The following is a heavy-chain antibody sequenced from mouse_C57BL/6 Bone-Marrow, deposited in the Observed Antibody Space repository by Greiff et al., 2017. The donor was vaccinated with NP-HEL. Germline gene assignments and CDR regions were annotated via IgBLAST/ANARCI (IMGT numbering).Heavy chain of an antibody. Sequence: VQLQQSVAELVRPGASVKLSCTASGFNIKNTYMHWVKQRPEQGLEWIGRIGPANGNTKYAPKFQGKATITADTSSNTAYLQLSSLTSEDTAIYYCARYYYGSSYYWYFDVWGTGTTVTVSS. CDR3: ARYYYGSSYYWYFDV. D-gene: IGHD1-1*01. CDR2: IGPANGNT. J-gene: IGHJ1*03. CDR1: GFNIKNTY. V-gene: IGHV14-3*01.